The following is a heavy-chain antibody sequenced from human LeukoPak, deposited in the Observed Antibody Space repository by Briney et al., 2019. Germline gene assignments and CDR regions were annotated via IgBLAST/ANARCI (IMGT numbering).Heavy chain of an antibody. Sequence: SESLSLTCTVSGGSISSGDYYWSWIRQPPGKGLEWIGYIYYSGSTYYNPSLKSRVTISVDTSKNQFSLKLNSVTAADTAVYYCARLGASAYSSSWDWGQGTLVTVSS. V-gene: IGHV4-30-4*08. D-gene: IGHD6-13*01. CDR3: ARLGASAYSSSWD. J-gene: IGHJ4*02. CDR2: IYYSGST. CDR1: GGSISSGDYY.